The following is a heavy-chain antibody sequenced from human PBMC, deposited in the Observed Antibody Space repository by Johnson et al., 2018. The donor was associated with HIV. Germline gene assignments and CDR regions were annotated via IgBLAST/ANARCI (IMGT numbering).Heavy chain of an antibody. J-gene: IGHJ3*02. CDR1: GLTFSNYA. V-gene: IGHV3-23*04. CDR3: AKAFEPLGGSHLDAFDI. CDR2: IGASGGRT. Sequence: VQLVESGGGLVQPGGSLRLSCAASGLTFSNYAMSWVRQGPGKGLEWVSAIGASGGRTFYADSVKGRFTISRDNSKNTVYLQMNSLKAEDTAVYYCAKAFEPLGGSHLDAFDIWGQGTMVTVSS. D-gene: IGHD1-26*01.